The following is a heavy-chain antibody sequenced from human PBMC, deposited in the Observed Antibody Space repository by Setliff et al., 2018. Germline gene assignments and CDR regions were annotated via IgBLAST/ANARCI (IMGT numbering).Heavy chain of an antibody. D-gene: IGHD3-9*01. J-gene: IGHJ4*02. Sequence: ASVKVSCKVSGYTLTELSRHWVRQAPGKGLEWMGGFDPEDGETIYAQKFQGRVTMTEDTSTDTAYMELSSLRSEDTAVYYCARLFILTGYYNYFDYWGQGPRSPSPQ. CDR2: FDPEDGET. CDR3: ARLFILTGYYNYFDY. CDR1: GYTLTELS. V-gene: IGHV1-24*01.